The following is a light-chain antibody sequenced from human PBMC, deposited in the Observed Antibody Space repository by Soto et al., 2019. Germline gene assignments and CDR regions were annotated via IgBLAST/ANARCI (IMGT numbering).Light chain of an antibody. CDR3: GTWDNSLSAVV. J-gene: IGLJ2*01. CDR2: DNN. Sequence: QAVVTQPPSVSAAPGQKVTISCSGSSSNIGDNYVSWYQQLPGTAPKLLIYDNNKRPSGIPDRFSGSKSGTSATLGITGLQTGDEADYYCGTWDNSLSAVVFGGGTKLNVL. CDR1: SSNIGDNY. V-gene: IGLV1-51*01.